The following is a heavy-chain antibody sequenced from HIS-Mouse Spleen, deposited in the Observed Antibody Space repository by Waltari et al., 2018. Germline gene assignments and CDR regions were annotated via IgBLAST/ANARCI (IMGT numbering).Heavy chain of an antibody. CDR3: AREIPYSSSWYDWYFDL. V-gene: IGHV4-39*07. Sequence: QLQLQESGPGLVKPSETLSLTCTVSGGSISSSSYYWGWIRQPPGKGREGIGSIYYSGRTYYNPSLKRRVTISVDTSKNQFSLKLSSVTAADTAVYYCAREIPYSSSWYDWYFDLWGRGTLVTVSS. D-gene: IGHD6-13*01. J-gene: IGHJ2*01. CDR2: IYYSGRT. CDR1: GGSISSSSYY.